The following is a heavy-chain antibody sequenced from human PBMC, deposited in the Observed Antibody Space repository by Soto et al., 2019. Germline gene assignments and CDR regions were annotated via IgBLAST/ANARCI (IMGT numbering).Heavy chain of an antibody. V-gene: IGHV1-18*01. Sequence: QAQLVQSATEVKRPGASVKVSCKASGFSIKNYGITWVRLAPGQGLEWMGWISAVNGDTIFAQKFQGRVSMTTDTATSTAYMELRGLKSDDTALYYCARDGGSGVLNAFDVWGHGKMVAVS. J-gene: IGHJ3*01. D-gene: IGHD3-10*01. CDR2: ISAVNGDT. CDR1: GFSIKNYG. CDR3: ARDGGSGVLNAFDV.